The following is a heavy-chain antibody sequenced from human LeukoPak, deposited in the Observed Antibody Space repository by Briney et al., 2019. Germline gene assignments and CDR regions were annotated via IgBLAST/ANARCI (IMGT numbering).Heavy chain of an antibody. D-gene: IGHD3-22*01. V-gene: IGHV4-34*01. CDR3: ARGRLNSGHYHRPGGFDP. CDR2: INHSGST. CDR1: GLTFSTFW. Sequence: PGGSLRLSCAVSGLTFSTFWMSWVRQAPGKGLEWIGEINHSGSTSYNPSLKSRVTISLDTSKNQFSLKLSSVTAADTAVYYCARGRLNSGHYHRPGGFDPWGQGTLVTVSS. J-gene: IGHJ5*02.